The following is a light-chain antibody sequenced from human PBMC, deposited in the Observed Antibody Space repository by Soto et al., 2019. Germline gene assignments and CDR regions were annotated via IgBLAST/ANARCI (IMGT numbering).Light chain of an antibody. CDR3: SSYTSISTPVV. CDR1: SSDVGGYNY. V-gene: IGLV2-14*01. Sequence: QSVLTQPASVSGSPGQSITISCTGTSSDVGGYNYVSWYQQHPGKAPKLMIYDVSNRPSGVSNRFSGSKSGNTASLTISGVQAEDEADYYCSSYTSISTPVVFGGGTKLTVL. J-gene: IGLJ2*01. CDR2: DVS.